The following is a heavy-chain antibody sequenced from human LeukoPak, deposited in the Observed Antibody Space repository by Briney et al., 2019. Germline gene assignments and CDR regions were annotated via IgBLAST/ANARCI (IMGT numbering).Heavy chain of an antibody. CDR2: INTNTGSP. CDR1: GYTFTTYA. Sequence: ASVKVSCKASGYTFTTYAMNWVRQAPGQGLEWMGWINTNTGSPNYAQGFTGRFVFSLDTSVSTAYLQITRLKAEDTAVYYCARTRAPYYYASGSPDFWGQGTLVTVSS. J-gene: IGHJ4*02. CDR3: ARTRAPYYYASGSPDF. D-gene: IGHD3-10*01. V-gene: IGHV7-4-1*02.